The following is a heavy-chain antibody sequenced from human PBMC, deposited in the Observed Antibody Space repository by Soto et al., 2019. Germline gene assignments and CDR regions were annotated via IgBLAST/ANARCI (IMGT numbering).Heavy chain of an antibody. D-gene: IGHD2-8*01. Sequence: PGWSLRLSCAASGFTFSNFGMHWVRQAPGKGLEWVAVMSYDGSNKYYADSVKGRFTISRDNSKNTLYLQIYSLRAEDAAVYYCAKEQRVLVYLYYGKDVWGQGTTVTVSS. CDR1: GFTFSNFG. CDR3: AKEQRVLVYLYYGKDV. J-gene: IGHJ6*01. CDR2: MSYDGSNK. V-gene: IGHV3-30*18.